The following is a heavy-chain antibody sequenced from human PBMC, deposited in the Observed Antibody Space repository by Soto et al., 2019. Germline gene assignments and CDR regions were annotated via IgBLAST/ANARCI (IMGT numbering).Heavy chain of an antibody. CDR2: IWYDGSNQ. J-gene: IGHJ6*02. D-gene: IGHD4-4*01. CDR3: ARGGLQGVYYGRDV. V-gene: IGHV3-33*01. CDR1: GFTFSSYG. Sequence: QVQLVESGGGVVQPGRSLRLSCAASGFTFSSYGMHWVRQAPGRGLEWVAIIWYDGSNQYYADSVKGRFTISRDNSKNTLYLQMNSLRAEDTAVYYCARGGLQGVYYGRDVWGQGTTVTVSS.